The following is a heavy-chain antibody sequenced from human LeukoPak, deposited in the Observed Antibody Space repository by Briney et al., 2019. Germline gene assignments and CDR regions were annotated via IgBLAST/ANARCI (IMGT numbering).Heavy chain of an antibody. Sequence: ASVKVSCKASGGTFSSYAISWVRQAPGQGLEWMGEIIPIFGTANYAQKFQGRVTITTDESTSTAYMELSSLRSEDTAVYYCARVLILTGTTSVLGAFDIWGQRIMVTVSS. CDR1: GGTFSSYA. D-gene: IGHD1-20*01. CDR3: ARVLILTGTTSVLGAFDI. V-gene: IGHV1-69*05. CDR2: IIPIFGTA. J-gene: IGHJ3*02.